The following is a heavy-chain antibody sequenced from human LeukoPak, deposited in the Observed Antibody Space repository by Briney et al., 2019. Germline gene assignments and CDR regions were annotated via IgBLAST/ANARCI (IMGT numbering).Heavy chain of an antibody. CDR3: ARTRGYCSSTSCSEFDY. Sequence: ASVKVSCKASGFPFTSYAIHWVRQAPGQRLEWMGWVNADNSNTKYSQEFQGRVTITRDTSASTAYMDLNSLRSEDMAVYYCARTRGYCSSTSCSEFDYWGQGTLVTVSS. J-gene: IGHJ4*02. D-gene: IGHD2-2*01. CDR1: GFPFTSYA. CDR2: VNADNSNT. V-gene: IGHV1-3*03.